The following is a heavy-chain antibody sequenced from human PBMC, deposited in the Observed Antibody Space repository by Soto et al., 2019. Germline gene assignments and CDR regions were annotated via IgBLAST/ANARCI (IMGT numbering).Heavy chain of an antibody. J-gene: IGHJ5*02. V-gene: IGHV4-59*01. D-gene: IGHD3-16*01. CDR3: ASGGNWFDP. CDR1: GGSTSNYY. CDR2: MYYNGNI. Sequence: PSETLSLTCNVSGGSTSNYYWTWVRQSPEKGLEWIGYMYYNGNINYNPSLKSRVTISRDTSKNQFSLTLKSVTAADTAVYYCASGGNWFDPWGQGVLVTVSS.